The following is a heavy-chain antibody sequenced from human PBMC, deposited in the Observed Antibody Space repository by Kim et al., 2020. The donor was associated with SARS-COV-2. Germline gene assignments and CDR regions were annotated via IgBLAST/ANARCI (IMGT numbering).Heavy chain of an antibody. CDR2: INTNTGNP. CDR3: ARDPGVSTIFGVVIRNPNYYGMDV. V-gene: IGHV7-4-1*02. CDR1: RYTFTSYA. Sequence: ASVKVSCKASRYTFTSYAMNWVRQAPGQGLEWMGWINTNTGNPTYAQGFTGRFVFSLDTSVSTAYLQISSLKAEDTAVYYCARDPGVSTIFGVVIRNPNYYGMDVWGQGTTVTVSS. J-gene: IGHJ6*02. D-gene: IGHD3-3*01.